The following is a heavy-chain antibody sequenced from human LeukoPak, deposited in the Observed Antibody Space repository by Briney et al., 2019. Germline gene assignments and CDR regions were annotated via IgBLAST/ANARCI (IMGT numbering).Heavy chain of an antibody. V-gene: IGHV1-2*04. J-gene: IGHJ6*02. CDR1: GYTFTGYY. D-gene: IGHD6-25*01. CDR3: ARVAAEGYYYYYYGMDV. CDR2: INPHSGGT. Sequence: ASVKVSCKASGYTFTGYYINWVRQAPGQGLEWLGWINPHSGGTNYAQKFQGWVIMTRDTSSSTAYLELSRLRSDDTAVYYCARVAAEGYYYYYYGMDVWGQGTTVTVSS.